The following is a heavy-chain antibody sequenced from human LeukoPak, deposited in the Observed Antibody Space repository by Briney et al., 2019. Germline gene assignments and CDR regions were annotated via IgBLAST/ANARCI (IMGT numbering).Heavy chain of an antibody. J-gene: IGHJ4*02. CDR2: VNLQGST. CDR3: AREGGPYRPLDY. CDR1: GGSISNTNW. Sequence: PSGTLSLTCGVSGGSISNTNWWTWVRQPPGKGLEWNGEVNLQGSTNYNPSLKSRVAISVDKSENHISLKLSSVTAAATAVYYCAREGGPYRPLDYSGQGTLVTVAS. V-gene: IGHV4-4*02.